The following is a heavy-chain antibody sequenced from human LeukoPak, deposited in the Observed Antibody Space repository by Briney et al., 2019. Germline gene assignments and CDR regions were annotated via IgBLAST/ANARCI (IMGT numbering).Heavy chain of an antibody. D-gene: IGHD5-12*01. CDR2: HYDSGST. CDR1: GGSISSSSYY. V-gene: IGHV4-39*01. CDR3: ARHIRHGYSGYENAFDI. Sequence: SETLSLTCTVSGGSISSSSYYWDWIRQPPGKGLEWIGNHYDSGSTHYNPSLRSRVTISADTSKNQFSLKLSSVTAADTAVYYCARHIRHGYSGYENAFDIRGQGNMVTVSS. J-gene: IGHJ3*02.